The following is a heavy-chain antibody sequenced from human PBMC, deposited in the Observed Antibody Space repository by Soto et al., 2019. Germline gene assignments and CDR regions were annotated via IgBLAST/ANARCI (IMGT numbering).Heavy chain of an antibody. CDR1: CGSIISGGYY. J-gene: IGHJ4*02. Sequence: TSETLSLTCTFSCGSIISGGYYWSWIRQHPGKGLEWIGYIYYSGSTYYNPSLKSRVTISVDTSKNQFSLKLSSVTAADTAVYYCARTGVTANGYYFDYWGQGTLVTVSS. D-gene: IGHD2-21*02. CDR2: IYYSGST. V-gene: IGHV4-31*03. CDR3: ARTGVTANGYYFDY.